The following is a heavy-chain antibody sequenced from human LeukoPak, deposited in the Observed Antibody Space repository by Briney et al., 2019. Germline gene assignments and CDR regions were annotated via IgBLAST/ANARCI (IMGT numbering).Heavy chain of an antibody. CDR3: ARDQRFLEWLLPYFDY. CDR2: ITATSLHI. V-gene: IGHV3-21*01. Sequence: PGGSLRLSCAASGVTFSGYSMNWVRQAPGKGLEWVSAITATSLHIYYADSVKGRFTISRDNAKNSLYLQMNSLRAEDTAVYYCARDQRFLEWLLPYFDYWGQGTLVTVSS. D-gene: IGHD3-3*01. J-gene: IGHJ4*02. CDR1: GVTFSGYS.